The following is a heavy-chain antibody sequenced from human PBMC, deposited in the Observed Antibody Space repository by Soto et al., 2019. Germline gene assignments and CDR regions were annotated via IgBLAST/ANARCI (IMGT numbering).Heavy chain of an antibody. Sequence: SVKVSCKASGGTFSSYAISWVRQAPGQGLEWMGGIIPIFGTANYAQKFQGRVTITADESTSTAYMELSSLRSEDTAVYYCAREWLCSSSSCHLDYWGQGSLVTVSS. V-gene: IGHV1-69*13. CDR1: GGTFSSYA. CDR3: AREWLCSSSSCHLDY. J-gene: IGHJ4*02. CDR2: IIPIFGTA. D-gene: IGHD2-2*01.